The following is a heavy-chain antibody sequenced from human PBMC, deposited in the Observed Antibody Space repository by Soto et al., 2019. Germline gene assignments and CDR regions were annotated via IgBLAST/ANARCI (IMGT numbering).Heavy chain of an antibody. D-gene: IGHD1-26*01. Sequence: EVQLLESGGGLVQPGGSLRLSCAASGFTFSSYAMSWVRQAPGKGLEWVSAISGSGGSTYYADSVKGRFTISRDNSKNTLYLQMNSLRAEDTAVYYCAKDLPGVGATQDYSDYWGQGTLVTVSS. CDR2: ISGSGGST. V-gene: IGHV3-23*01. CDR1: GFTFSSYA. CDR3: AKDLPGVGATQDYSDY. J-gene: IGHJ4*02.